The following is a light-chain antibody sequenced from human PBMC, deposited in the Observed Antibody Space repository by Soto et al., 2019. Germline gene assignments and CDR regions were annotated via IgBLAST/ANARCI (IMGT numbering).Light chain of an antibody. J-gene: IGKJ4*01. V-gene: IGKV3-20*01. Sequence: EIVLTQSPGTLSLSPGESATLSCRASQSVSSSFLAWYQQKPGQAPRLLIYGASSRATGIPDRFSGSGSGTDVTLTISRLEPEDFAGYYCQQYENSPLTFGGGTKVEIK. CDR2: GAS. CDR3: QQYENSPLT. CDR1: QSVSSSF.